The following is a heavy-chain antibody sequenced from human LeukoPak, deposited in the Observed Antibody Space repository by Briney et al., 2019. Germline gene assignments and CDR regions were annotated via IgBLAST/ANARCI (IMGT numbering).Heavy chain of an antibody. D-gene: IGHD3-22*01. V-gene: IGHV4-61*02. Sequence: SQTLSLTCTVSGGSISSGSYYWSWIRQPAGKGLEWIGRIYTSGSTNYNPSLKSRVTISVDTSKNQFSLKLSSVTAADTAVYYCARVIRTYYYDSSGYSYYYMDVWGKGTTVTVSS. CDR3: ARVIRTYYYDSSGYSYYYMDV. CDR1: GGSISSGSYY. CDR2: IYTSGST. J-gene: IGHJ6*03.